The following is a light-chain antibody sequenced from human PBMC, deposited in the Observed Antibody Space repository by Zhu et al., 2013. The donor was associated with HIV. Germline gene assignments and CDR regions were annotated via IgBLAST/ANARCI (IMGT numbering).Light chain of an antibody. Sequence: DIQLTQSPSFLSASVGDRVTITCRASQSISNWLAWYQQKPGKAPNLLIYDASILESGVPSRFSGSGSGTEFTLTISSLQPDDFATYYCQQYNSYSTFGQGTKVEVK. J-gene: IGKJ1*01. V-gene: IGKV1-5*01. CDR2: DAS. CDR1: QSISNW. CDR3: QQYNSYST.